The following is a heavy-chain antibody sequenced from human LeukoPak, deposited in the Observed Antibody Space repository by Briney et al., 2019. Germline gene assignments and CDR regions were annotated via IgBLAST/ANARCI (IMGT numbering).Heavy chain of an antibody. J-gene: IGHJ3*02. CDR1: GDSISTSSYY. CDR2: TFYSGST. CDR3: ARALLLVRAFDI. D-gene: IGHD2-8*02. Sequence: SETLSLTCTVSGDSISTSSYYWGWIRQPPGKGLERIGSTFYSGSTHYNPSLKSRVTISVDRSKNQFSLKLSSVTAADTAVYYCARALLLVRAFDIWGQGTMVTVSS. V-gene: IGHV4-39*07.